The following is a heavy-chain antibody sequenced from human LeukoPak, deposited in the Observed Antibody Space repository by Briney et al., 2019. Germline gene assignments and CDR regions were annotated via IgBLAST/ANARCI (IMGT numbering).Heavy chain of an antibody. J-gene: IGHJ4*02. CDR1: GFTFSSYA. CDR3: ANRAPYYYDSSGYPDY. CDR2: FSGSGGST. Sequence: GGSLRLSCAASGFTFSSYAMSWGRQAPGQGLAWVSAFSGSGGSTYYADSVKGRFTISRDNSKNTLYLQMNSLRAEDTAVYYCANRAPYYYDSSGYPDYWGQGTLVTVSS. V-gene: IGHV3-23*01. D-gene: IGHD3-22*01.